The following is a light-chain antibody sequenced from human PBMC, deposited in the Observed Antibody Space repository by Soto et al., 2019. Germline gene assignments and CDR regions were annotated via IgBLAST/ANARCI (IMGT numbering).Light chain of an antibody. CDR1: SSNIGNNY. Sequence: QSVLTQPPSVSAAPGQKVTISRSGSSSNIGNNYVSWYQQLPGTAPKLLIYDNNKRPSGIPDRFSGSKSGTSATLGITGLQTGDEADYYCGTWDSSLFLVVFGGGTQLTVL. V-gene: IGLV1-51*01. J-gene: IGLJ2*01. CDR3: GTWDSSLFLVV. CDR2: DNN.